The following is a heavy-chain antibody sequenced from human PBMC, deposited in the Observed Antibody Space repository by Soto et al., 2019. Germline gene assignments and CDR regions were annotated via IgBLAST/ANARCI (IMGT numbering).Heavy chain of an antibody. CDR2: IHTGGST. CDR1: GFTVSSYY. V-gene: IGHV3-53*01. D-gene: IGHD3-16*01. Sequence: EIQLVESGGGLIQPGGSLRLSCAASGFTVSSYYMSWVRQAPGKGLEWVSVIHTGGSTYHADSVEGRFSISRDSSKNMLYLQMNSLRTEDTAVYYCARLALGPWGQGTLVTFSS. J-gene: IGHJ5*02. CDR3: ARLALGP.